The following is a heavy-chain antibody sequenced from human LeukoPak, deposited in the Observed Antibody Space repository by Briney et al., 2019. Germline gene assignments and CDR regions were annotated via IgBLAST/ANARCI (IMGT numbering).Heavy chain of an antibody. Sequence: GGSLRLSCAASGFTFSSYAMSWVRQAPGKGLEWVSAITGTGGHTYYVASVQGRFTVCRDNSRNTLYLQMSSLRGGDSAIYYCAKVRDTREWYKDAFDVWGQGTRVTVSS. CDR3: AKVRDTREWYKDAFDV. D-gene: IGHD3-3*01. CDR2: ITGTGGHT. CDR1: GFTFSSYA. V-gene: IGHV3-23*01. J-gene: IGHJ3*01.